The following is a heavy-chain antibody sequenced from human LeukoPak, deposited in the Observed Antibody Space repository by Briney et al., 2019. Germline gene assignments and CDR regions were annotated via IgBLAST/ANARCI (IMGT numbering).Heavy chain of an antibody. Sequence: SETLSLTCTVSGGSISSYYWSWIRQPPGKGLEWIGSIYYSGSTYYNPSLKSRVTISVDTSKNQFSLKLSSVTAADTAVYYCARLAFKGDYWGQGTLVTVSS. V-gene: IGHV4-39*01. CDR1: GGSISSYY. J-gene: IGHJ4*02. CDR3: ARLAFKGDY. CDR2: IYYSGST.